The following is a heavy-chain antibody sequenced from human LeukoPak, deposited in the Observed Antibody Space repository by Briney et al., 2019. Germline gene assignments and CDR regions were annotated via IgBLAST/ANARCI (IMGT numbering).Heavy chain of an antibody. CDR1: GYTFTGYY. CDR2: INPNSGGT. D-gene: IGHD3-9*01. CDR3: ARSAPYDILKYYYMDV. Sequence: ASVKVSCKASGYTFTGYYMHWVRQAPGQGLEWMGRINPNSGGTNYAQKFQGRVTMTRDTSISTAYMELSRLRSDDTAVYYCARSAPYDILKYYYMDVWGKGTTVTVSS. V-gene: IGHV1-2*06. J-gene: IGHJ6*03.